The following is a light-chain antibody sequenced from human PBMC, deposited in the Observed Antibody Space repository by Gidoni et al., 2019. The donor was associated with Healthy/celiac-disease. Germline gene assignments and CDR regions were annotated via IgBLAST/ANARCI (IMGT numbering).Light chain of an antibody. Sequence: QSALTHPASVSGSPAQSISISCTGTSSDVGGYNYVSWYQQHPGKAPKLMIYDVSNRPSGVSNRFSGSKSGNTGSRTMSGLQAEDEADYYCSSYTSSSTPYVFGTGTKV. V-gene: IGLV2-14*03. CDR2: DVS. CDR1: SSDVGGYNY. CDR3: SSYTSSSTPYV. J-gene: IGLJ1*01.